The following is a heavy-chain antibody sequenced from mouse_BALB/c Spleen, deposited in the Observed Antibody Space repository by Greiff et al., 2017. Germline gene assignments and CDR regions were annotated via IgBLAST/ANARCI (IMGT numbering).Heavy chain of an antibody. J-gene: IGHJ3*01. CDR3: ARDGDYYGSSPFAY. CDR1: GFTFTDYY. V-gene: IGHV7-3*02. D-gene: IGHD1-1*01. Sequence: EVKLVESGGGLVQPGGSLRLSCATSGFTFTDYYMSWVRQPPGKALEWLGFIRNKANGYTTEYSASVKGRFTISRDNSQSILYLQMNTLRAEDSATYYCARDGDYYGSSPFAYWGQGTLVTVSA. CDR2: IRNKANGYTT.